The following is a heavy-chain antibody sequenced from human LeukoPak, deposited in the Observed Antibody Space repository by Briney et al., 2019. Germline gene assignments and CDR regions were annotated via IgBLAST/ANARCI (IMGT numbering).Heavy chain of an antibody. CDR3: VRRYGSYDY. CDR2: ISSDGGST. V-gene: IGHV3-64D*09. D-gene: IGHD2-15*01. Sequence: PGGSLRLSCSASGFMFSNYAXHWXXQAPGKGLEYVSAISSDGGSTYYADSVKGRFNISRDNSKNTLYLQMSSLRAEDTAXYYCVRRYGSYDYWGQGTLVTVSS. J-gene: IGHJ4*02. CDR1: GFMFSNYA.